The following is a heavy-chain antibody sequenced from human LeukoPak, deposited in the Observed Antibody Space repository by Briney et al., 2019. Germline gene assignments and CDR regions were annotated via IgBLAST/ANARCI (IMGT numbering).Heavy chain of an antibody. V-gene: IGHV4-30-4*08. CDR2: IYYSGST. J-gene: IGHJ4*02. CDR3: ARGHYGSGSYYSRGGYFDY. CDR1: GGSISSGDYY. Sequence: SETLSLTCTVSGGSISSGDYYWSWIRQPPGKGLEWIGYIYYSGSTYYNTSLKSRVTISVDTSKNQFSLKLSSVTAADTAVYYCARGHYGSGSYYSRGGYFDYWGQGTLVTVSS. D-gene: IGHD3-10*01.